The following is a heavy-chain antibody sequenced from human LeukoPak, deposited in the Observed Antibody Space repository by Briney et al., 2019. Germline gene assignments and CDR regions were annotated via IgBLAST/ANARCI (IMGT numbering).Heavy chain of an antibody. CDR2: INPNSGGT. V-gene: IGHV1-2*04. CDR3: ARGGLLYSSGWYYFDY. J-gene: IGHJ4*02. D-gene: IGHD6-19*01. CDR1: GSTFTGYY. Sequence: GASVKVSCKASGSTFTGYYMHWVRQAPGQGLEWMGWINPNSGGTNYAQKFQGWVTMTRDTSISTAYMELSRLRSDDTAVYYCARGGLLYSSGWYYFDYWGQGTLVTVSS.